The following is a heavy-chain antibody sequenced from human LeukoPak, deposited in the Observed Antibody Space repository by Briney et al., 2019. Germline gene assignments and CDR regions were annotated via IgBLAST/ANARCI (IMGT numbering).Heavy chain of an antibody. CDR2: ISSSGSTI. J-gene: IGHJ5*02. CDR3: ARGQYYDSSGYPKGYNWFDP. Sequence: GGSLRLSCAASGFTFSDYYMSWISQAPGKGLEWVSYISSSGSTIYYADSVKGRFTISRDNAKNSLYLQMNSLRAEDTAVYYCARGQYYDSSGYPKGYNWFDPWGQGTLVTVSS. D-gene: IGHD3-22*01. CDR1: GFTFSDYY. V-gene: IGHV3-11*01.